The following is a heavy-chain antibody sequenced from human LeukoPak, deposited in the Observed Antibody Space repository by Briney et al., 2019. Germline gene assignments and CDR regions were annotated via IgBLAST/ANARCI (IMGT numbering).Heavy chain of an antibody. CDR3: ARVLYYDFWSGYSRQPYYFDY. J-gene: IGHJ4*02. D-gene: IGHD3-3*01. CDR1: GYTFTSYG. V-gene: IGHV1-18*01. Sequence: ASVKVSCKASGYTFTSYGISWMRQAPGQGLEWMGWISAYNGNTNYAQKLQGRVTMTTDTSTSTAYMELRSLRSDDTAVYYCARVLYYDFWSGYSRQPYYFDYWGQGTLVTVSS. CDR2: ISAYNGNT.